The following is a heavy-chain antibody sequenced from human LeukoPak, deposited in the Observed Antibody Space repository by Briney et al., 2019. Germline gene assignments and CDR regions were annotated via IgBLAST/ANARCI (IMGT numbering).Heavy chain of an antibody. Sequence: GSSVKVSCKASGGTFSSYAISWVRQAPGQGLEWMGGIIPIFGTANYAQKFQGRVTITADESTSTAYMELSSLRSEDTAVYYCARVEKAVAGTSVYYYGIDVWGQGTTVTVSS. CDR2: IIPIFGTA. J-gene: IGHJ6*02. D-gene: IGHD6-19*01. V-gene: IGHV1-69*01. CDR1: GGTFSSYA. CDR3: ARVEKAVAGTSVYYYGIDV.